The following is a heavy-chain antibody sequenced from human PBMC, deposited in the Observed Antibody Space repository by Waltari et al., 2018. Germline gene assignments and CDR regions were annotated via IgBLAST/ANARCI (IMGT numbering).Heavy chain of an antibody. Sequence: QVQLVQSGAEVKKPGASVRVSCKTSGYTFIDYSIHWVRQAPGTGLEWRGRVIPKSSGTIYPQKFKDRVTMTRDTSISTAYMELSRLTFDDTAVYFCARWPALSADPYYFDYWGQGTLVTVSS. V-gene: IGHV1-2*06. CDR1: GYTFIDYS. CDR2: VIPKSSGT. J-gene: IGHJ4*02. D-gene: IGHD3-16*01. CDR3: ARWPALSADPYYFDY.